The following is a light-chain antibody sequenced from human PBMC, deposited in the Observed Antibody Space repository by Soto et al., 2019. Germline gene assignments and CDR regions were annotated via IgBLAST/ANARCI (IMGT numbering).Light chain of an antibody. V-gene: IGKV3D-15*01. J-gene: IGKJ5*01. CDR1: QSVSSSY. Sequence: EIVLTQSPGTLSVSPGERATVSCRASQSVSSSYLAWYQQKPGQAPRLLIYGASTRATGIPATFSGSGSGTQFTLTISSLQSEDFAVYYCQQYNNWPAITFGQGTRLEI. CDR2: GAS. CDR3: QQYNNWPAIT.